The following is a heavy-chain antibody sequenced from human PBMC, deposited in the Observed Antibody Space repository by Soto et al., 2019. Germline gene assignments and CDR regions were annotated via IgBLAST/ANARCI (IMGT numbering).Heavy chain of an antibody. Sequence: PGGSLRLSCVASGFTFSDYSMIWIRQAPGKGLEWPAFIDSRGRTLSYADSVRGRFTISRDNAENSVYLQMDSLRADDTAVYYCARQAARNYIDSWGQGKSVTVSS. J-gene: IGHJ4*02. CDR1: GFTFSDYS. CDR3: ARQAARNYIDS. D-gene: IGHD6-6*01. V-gene: IGHV3-11*01. CDR2: IDSRGRTL.